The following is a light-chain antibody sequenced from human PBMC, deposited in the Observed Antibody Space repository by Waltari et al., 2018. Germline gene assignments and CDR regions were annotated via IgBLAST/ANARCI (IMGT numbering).Light chain of an antibody. V-gene: IGLV2-11*01. CDR3: CSYAGAYTYV. J-gene: IGLJ1*01. CDR2: DVS. Sequence: QSALTQPRSVSGSPGQSVTISCTGTSSDVGTYDRVSWYQQSPGKAPKLMIYDVSKRPSGFPSRFSGCKSGNTSSLTISGLQAEDEADYFCCSYAGAYTYVFGTGTKVTVL. CDR1: SSDVGTYDR.